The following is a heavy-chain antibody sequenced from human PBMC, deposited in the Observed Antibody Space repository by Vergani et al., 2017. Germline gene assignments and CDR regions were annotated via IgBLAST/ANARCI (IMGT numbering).Heavy chain of an antibody. CDR3: ARERILAYCGGDCYSAVRDAFDI. CDR2: ISYGRSGTNE. D-gene: IGHD2-21*02. Sequence: QVQLVESGGGVVQPGKSLRLSCAASGFTFSSYGMHWVRQAPGKGLEWVAVISYGRSGTNEYYADSVKGRFTISRDNSKNTLYLQMNSLRAEDTAVYYCARERILAYCGGDCYSAVRDAFDIWGQGTMVTVSS. V-gene: IGHV3-30*03. CDR1: GFTFSSYG. J-gene: IGHJ3*02.